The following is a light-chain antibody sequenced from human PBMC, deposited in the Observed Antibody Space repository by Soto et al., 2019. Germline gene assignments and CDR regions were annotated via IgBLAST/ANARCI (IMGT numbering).Light chain of an antibody. Sequence: MTLSPDSVSACVEDRDTITCRASQSISKWLAWHQQKPGKAPKLLIYDASSLQGGVPSRFSGSGSGTDFTLTISSLQPEDFATYYSPVSSRSPQRLGQGTKVDI. CDR1: QSISKW. V-gene: IGKV1-39*01. J-gene: IGKJ1*01. CDR3: PVSSRSPQR. CDR2: DAS.